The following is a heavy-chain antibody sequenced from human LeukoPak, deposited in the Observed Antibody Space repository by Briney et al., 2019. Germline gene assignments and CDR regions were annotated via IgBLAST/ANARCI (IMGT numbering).Heavy chain of an antibody. CDR3: ARGFRVIWNYYYYYMDV. CDR1: GYMFTDFY. CDR2: INPNSGGT. V-gene: IGHV1-2*02. D-gene: IGHD3-10*01. J-gene: IGHJ6*03. Sequence: ASVKVSCKASGYMFTDFYLHWVRQAPGQGLEWMGWINPNSGGTNYAQKFQGRVTMTRDTSISTAYMELSRLGSDDTAVYYCARGFRVIWNYYYYYMDVWGKGTTVTVSS.